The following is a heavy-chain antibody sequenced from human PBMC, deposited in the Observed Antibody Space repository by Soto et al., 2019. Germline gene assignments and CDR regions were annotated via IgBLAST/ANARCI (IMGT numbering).Heavy chain of an antibody. V-gene: IGHV3-48*02. CDR2: INSGGGTTT. Sequence: GGSLRLSCAASGFTFSSYSMNWVRQAPGKGPEWISYINSGGGTTTQYADSVKGRFTISRDNAKNSVYLQMNSLRDEDTAVYYCARSPSYCSSSHDYWGRGTLVTVSS. CDR1: GFTFSSYS. CDR3: ARSPSYCSSSHDY. J-gene: IGHJ4*02. D-gene: IGHD6-6*01.